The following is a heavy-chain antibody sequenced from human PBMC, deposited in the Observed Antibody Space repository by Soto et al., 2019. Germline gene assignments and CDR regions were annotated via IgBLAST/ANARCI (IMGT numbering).Heavy chain of an antibody. Sequence: PSETLSLTCTVSGGSISSYYWSWIRQPAGKGLEWIGRIYTSGSTNYNPSLKSRVTMSVDTSKNQFSLKLSSVTAADTAVYYCARAGGRKQLGAIYYYYGMDVWGQGTTVTVSS. CDR3: ARAGGRKQLGAIYYYYGMDV. J-gene: IGHJ6*02. CDR1: GGSISSYY. D-gene: IGHD6-6*01. V-gene: IGHV4-4*07. CDR2: IYTSGST.